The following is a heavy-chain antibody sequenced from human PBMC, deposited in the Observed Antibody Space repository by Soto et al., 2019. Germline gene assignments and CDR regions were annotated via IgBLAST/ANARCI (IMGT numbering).Heavy chain of an antibody. Sequence: QVTLKESGPVLVKPTETLTLTYTVSGLSLSTGKLGVSWIRQPPGKALEWLAHIFSNDDKSYSTSLRSRVTISKDTSRSQVVLTMTNMDPLDSGTYYCALIKDCSRTDCYLASFDPWGQGTLVTVSS. CDR1: GLSLSTGKLG. V-gene: IGHV2-26*01. CDR3: ALIKDCSRTDCYLASFDP. J-gene: IGHJ5*02. D-gene: IGHD2-2*01. CDR2: IFSNDDK.